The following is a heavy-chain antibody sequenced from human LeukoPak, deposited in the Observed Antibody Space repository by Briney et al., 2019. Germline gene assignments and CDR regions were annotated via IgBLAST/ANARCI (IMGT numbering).Heavy chain of an antibody. CDR2: ISSSSSYI. J-gene: IGHJ4*02. CDR1: GFTFSSYS. V-gene: IGHV3-21*01. Sequence: GGSLRLSCAASGFTFSSYSMNWVRQSPGKGLEWVSSISSSSSYIYYADSVKGRFTISRDNAKNSLYLQMNSLRAEDTAVYYCARENTVTSYFDYWGPGTLVTVSS. D-gene: IGHD4-17*01. CDR3: ARENTVTSYFDY.